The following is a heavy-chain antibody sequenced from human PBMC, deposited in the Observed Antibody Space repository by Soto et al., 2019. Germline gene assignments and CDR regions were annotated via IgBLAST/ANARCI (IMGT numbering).Heavy chain of an antibody. Sequence: GSLRLSCAASGFTFSSYAMSWVRQAPGKGLEWVSAISGSGGSTYYADSVKGRFTISRDNSKNTLYLQMNSLRTEDTALYYCAKYTSGNSYFYGMDVWGQGTTVTVSS. V-gene: IGHV3-23*01. J-gene: IGHJ6*02. CDR3: AKYTSGNSYFYGMDV. CDR1: GFTFSSYA. CDR2: ISGSGGST. D-gene: IGHD1-26*01.